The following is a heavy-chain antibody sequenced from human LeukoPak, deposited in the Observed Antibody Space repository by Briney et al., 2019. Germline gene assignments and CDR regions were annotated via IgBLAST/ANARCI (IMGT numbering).Heavy chain of an antibody. V-gene: IGHV3-30*18. CDR1: GFTFSSYG. Sequence: RAGGSLRLSCAASGFTFSSYGMHWVRQAPGKGLEWVAVISYDGSNKYYADSVKGRFTISRDNSKNTLYLQMNSLRAEDTAVYYCAKVGDSMIVRDYFDYWGQGTLVTVSS. D-gene: IGHD3-22*01. CDR2: ISYDGSNK. J-gene: IGHJ4*02. CDR3: AKVGDSMIVRDYFDY.